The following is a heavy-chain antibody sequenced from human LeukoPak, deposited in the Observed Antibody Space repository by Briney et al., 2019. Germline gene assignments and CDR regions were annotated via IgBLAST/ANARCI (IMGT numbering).Heavy chain of an antibody. D-gene: IGHD3-10*01. CDR3: AKGSGGSGSPWYYYYYMDV. CDR1: GFTFSRFW. Sequence: GGSLRLSCAASGFTFSRFWMSWVRQAPGKGLEWVSAISGSGGSTYYADSVKGRFTISRDNSKNTLYLQMNSLRAEDTAVYYCAKGSGGSGSPWYYYYYMDVWGKGTTVTVSS. CDR2: ISGSGGST. V-gene: IGHV3-23*01. J-gene: IGHJ6*03.